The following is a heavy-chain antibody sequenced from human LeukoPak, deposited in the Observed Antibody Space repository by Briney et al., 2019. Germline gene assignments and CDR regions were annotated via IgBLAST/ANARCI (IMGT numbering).Heavy chain of an antibody. CDR1: GGSVSSGTYY. J-gene: IGHJ6*02. CDR2: IYYSGNT. CDR3: AREGTTRHNYYGMDV. D-gene: IGHD1-1*01. Sequence: SETLSLTCTVSGGSVSSGTYYWSWIRQPPGKGLEWIGYIYYSGNTDHNPSLKSRVTISVDTSKNQFSLKLGSVTAADTAVYYCAREGTTRHNYYGMDVWGQGTTVTVSS. V-gene: IGHV4-61*01.